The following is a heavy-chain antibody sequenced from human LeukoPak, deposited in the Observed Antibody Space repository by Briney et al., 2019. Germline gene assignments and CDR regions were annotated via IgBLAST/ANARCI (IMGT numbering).Heavy chain of an antibody. CDR3: ARQALWFFDH. CDR2: ISYGGST. D-gene: IGHD2-21*01. CDR1: GGSISSNSNY. J-gene: IGHJ4*02. Sequence: SETLSLTRTVSGGSISSNSNYWAWIRQPPGRGLEWIGSISYGGSTYYSPSLESRVTISVDTSKNQFSLRLRSLTAADTAVYYCARQALWFFDHWGQGTLVTVSS. V-gene: IGHV4-39*01.